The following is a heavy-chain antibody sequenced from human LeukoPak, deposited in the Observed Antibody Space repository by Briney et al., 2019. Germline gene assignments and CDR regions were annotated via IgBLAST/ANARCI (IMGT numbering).Heavy chain of an antibody. D-gene: IGHD6-13*01. V-gene: IGHV4-59*12. CDR3: AAGYSSSWFHAFDI. Sequence: SETLSLTCTVSGGSISSYYWSWIRQPPGKGLEWIGYIYYSGSTNYNPSLKSRVTISVDTSKNQFSLKLSSVTAADTAVYYCAAGYSSSWFHAFDIWGQGTMVTVSS. J-gene: IGHJ3*02. CDR1: GGSISSYY. CDR2: IYYSGST.